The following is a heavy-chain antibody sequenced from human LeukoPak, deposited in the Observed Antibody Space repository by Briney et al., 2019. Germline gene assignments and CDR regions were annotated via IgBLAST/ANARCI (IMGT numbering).Heavy chain of an antibody. Sequence: ASVKVSCKASGYTFTNYGISWVRQVPGQGLEWMGWINTYNGNTNCAQNLTGRVTMTTDTSTSTAYMELRSLRSDDTAVYYCARESSASGSYYNVGDAFDMWGQGTMVTVSS. V-gene: IGHV1-18*01. CDR1: GYTFTNYG. CDR2: INTYNGNT. D-gene: IGHD3-10*01. CDR3: ARESSASGSYYNVGDAFDM. J-gene: IGHJ3*02.